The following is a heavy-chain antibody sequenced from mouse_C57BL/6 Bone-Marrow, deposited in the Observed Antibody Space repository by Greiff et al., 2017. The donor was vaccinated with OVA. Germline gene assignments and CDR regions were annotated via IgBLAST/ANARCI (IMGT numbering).Heavy chain of an antibody. J-gene: IGHJ4*01. CDR1: GYTFTSYW. CDR2: IDPSDSYT. CDR3: ARGDYYYAMDY. V-gene: IGHV1-69*01. Sequence: QVQLQQSGAELVMPGASVKLSCKASGYTFTSYWMHWVKQRPGQGLEWIGEIDPSDSYTNYNQKFKGKSTLTVDKSSSTAYMQLSSLTSEDSAVYYCARGDYYYAMDYWGQGTSVTVSS.